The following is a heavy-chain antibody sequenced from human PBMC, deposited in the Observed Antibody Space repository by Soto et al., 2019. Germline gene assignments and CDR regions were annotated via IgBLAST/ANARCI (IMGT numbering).Heavy chain of an antibody. CDR3: VRGCGTSHCPYYLDV. J-gene: IGHJ6*03. CDR1: EFTFSTYW. V-gene: IGHV3-7*01. CDR2: IRQDGNEV. D-gene: IGHD1-1*01. Sequence: EVQLVASGGGLVQPGGSLRLSCEASEFTFSTYWMSWVRQAPGTGLDWVATIRQDGNEVHYVDSVRGRFIISRDNGEGSLYLKMSSLRDEDTALYYCVRGCGTSHCPYYLDVWGRPTTVIVSS.